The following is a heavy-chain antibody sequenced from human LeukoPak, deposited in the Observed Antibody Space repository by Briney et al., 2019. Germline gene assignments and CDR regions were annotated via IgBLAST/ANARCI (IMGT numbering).Heavy chain of an antibody. CDR3: ARENLPYYYDSSGYYLPFDY. D-gene: IGHD3-22*01. V-gene: IGHV1-18*01. CDR2: INTYTGNT. Sequence: ASVKVSCESSGYTFTSYGISWVRQAPGQGLEWMGWINTYTGNTNYAQKFQGRVTMTTDTSTSTAYMELRSLRSDDTAVYYCARENLPYYYDSSGYYLPFDYWGQGTLVTVSS. J-gene: IGHJ4*02. CDR1: GYTFTSYG.